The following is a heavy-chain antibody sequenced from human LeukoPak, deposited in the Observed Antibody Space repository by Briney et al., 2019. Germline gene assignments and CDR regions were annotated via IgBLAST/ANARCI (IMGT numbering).Heavy chain of an antibody. D-gene: IGHD1-1*01. Sequence: SETLSLTCTVSGGSISSSSYYWGWIRQPPGKGLEWIGYIYYSGSTNYNPSLKSRVTISVDTSKNQFSLKLSSVTAADTAVYYCARGLEWGDGFDIWGQGTMVTVSP. J-gene: IGHJ3*02. CDR2: IYYSGST. V-gene: IGHV4-61*05. CDR3: ARGLEWGDGFDI. CDR1: GGSISSSSYY.